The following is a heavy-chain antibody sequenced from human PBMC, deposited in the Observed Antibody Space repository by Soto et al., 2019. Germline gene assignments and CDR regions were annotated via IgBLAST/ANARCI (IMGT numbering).Heavy chain of an antibody. Sequence: QLQLQESGPGLVKPSETLSLTCTVSTDSSSFTNSYWGWIRQPPGKGLQWIGSSSYNGGTFYNPSLKVLVVISFDTSKKQSSLHVTSVTAADTAVYCCARHRIEVVWRGFDFWGQGSPVTVSS. CDR3: ARHRIEVVWRGFDF. D-gene: IGHD3-10*01. J-gene: IGHJ4*02. CDR1: TDSSSFTNSY. V-gene: IGHV4-39*01. CDR2: SSYNGGT.